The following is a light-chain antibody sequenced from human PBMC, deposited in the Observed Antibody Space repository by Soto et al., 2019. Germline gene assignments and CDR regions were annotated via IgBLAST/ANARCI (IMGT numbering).Light chain of an antibody. CDR3: QQYNDYPYT. Sequence: DIQMTQFPSTLSASVGDRVTITCRASQRISSWLAWYQQKPGKAPKLLIYKASNLQSGVPSRFSGTGSATEFTLTISSLQPDDFATYYCQQYNDYPYTFGQGTKVDIK. CDR1: QRISSW. V-gene: IGKV1-5*03. CDR2: KAS. J-gene: IGKJ2*01.